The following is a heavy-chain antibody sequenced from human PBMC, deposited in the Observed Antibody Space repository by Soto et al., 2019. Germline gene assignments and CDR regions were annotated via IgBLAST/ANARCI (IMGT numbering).Heavy chain of an antibody. J-gene: IGHJ4*01. Sequence: SETLSLTCPVSGGSISSGDDYWSWDRQPPGKGLEWIGYIYYSGSTYYNPSLKSRVTISVDTSKSQFSLTLSSVTAADTAVYYCASLRRLLDYWGHGTLVTVSS. V-gene: IGHV4-30-4*01. CDR2: IYYSGST. D-gene: IGHD5-18*01. CDR3: ASLRRLLDY. CDR1: GGSISSGDDY.